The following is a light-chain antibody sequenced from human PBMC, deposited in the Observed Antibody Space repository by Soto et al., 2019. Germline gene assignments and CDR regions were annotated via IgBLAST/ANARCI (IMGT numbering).Light chain of an antibody. CDR2: EVS. V-gene: IGLV2-14*01. J-gene: IGLJ1*01. CDR1: SSDVGGYNY. CDR3: SSYTRSSTLV. Sequence: QSALTQPASVSGSPGQSIIISCTGTSSDVGGYNYVSWYQQHPGKAPKLMIYEVSNRPSGVSNRFSGSKSGNTASLTISGLQAEDEANYYCSSYTRSSTLVFGTVTKLTVL.